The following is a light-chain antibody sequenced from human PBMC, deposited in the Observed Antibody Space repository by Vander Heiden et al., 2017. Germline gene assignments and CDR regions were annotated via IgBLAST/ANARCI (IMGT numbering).Light chain of an antibody. CDR1: SSNIGNNY. Sequence: QSVLMQRTSVSAAQAQKVTIHCSGCSSNIGNNYVSWYQSLPGTAPKLLIFNNNKRPSGIPDRFSGCKAGTSATLGITGLPTGVEADYYCETWDSSLGVVVFGGGNKLTVL. CDR2: NNN. CDR3: ETWDSSLGVVV. J-gene: IGLJ2*01. V-gene: IGLV1-51*01.